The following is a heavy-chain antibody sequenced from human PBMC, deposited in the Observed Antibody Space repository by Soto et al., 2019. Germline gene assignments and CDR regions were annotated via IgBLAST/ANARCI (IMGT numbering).Heavy chain of an antibody. D-gene: IGHD3-10*01. J-gene: IGHJ6*02. CDR1: GGTFSSYA. CDR3: ARQGSNEYYYYGMDV. Sequence: QVQMVQSGAEVKKPGSSVKVSCKASGGTFSSYAINWLRQAPGQGLEWMGGIIRIFGTPDYAQRFQGRVTITADESTSTAYMELSSLRSEDTAVYYCARQGSNEYYYYGMDVWGQGTTVTVSS. CDR2: IIRIFGTP. V-gene: IGHV1-69*12.